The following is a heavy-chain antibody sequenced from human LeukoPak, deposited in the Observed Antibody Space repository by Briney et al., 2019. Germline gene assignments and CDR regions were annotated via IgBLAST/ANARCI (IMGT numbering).Heavy chain of an antibody. J-gene: IGHJ5*02. V-gene: IGHV3-23*01. CDR2: ISGSGGST. CDR1: GFTFSSYA. D-gene: IGHD3-16*01. CDR3: ARRAPECGPIGLGDWNWFDP. Sequence: PGGSLRLSCAASGFTFSSYAMSWVRQAPGKGLEWVSAISGSGGSTYYADSVKGRFTISRDNSKNTLYLQMNSLRAEDTAVYYCARRAPECGPIGLGDWNWFDPWGQGTLVTVSS.